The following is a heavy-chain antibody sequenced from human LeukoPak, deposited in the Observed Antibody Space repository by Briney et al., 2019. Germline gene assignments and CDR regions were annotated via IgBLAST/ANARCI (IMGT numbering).Heavy chain of an antibody. D-gene: IGHD3-10*01. CDR2: INTNTGNP. CDR1: GYTFTSYA. Sequence: ASVKVSCKASGYTFTSYAMNWVRQAPGQGLEWMGWINTNTGNPTYAQGFTGRFVFSLDTSVSTAYLQISSLKAEDTAVYYCAREAAGRLWFGELFRDYYYGMDVWGQGTTVTVSS. J-gene: IGHJ6*02. CDR3: AREAAGRLWFGELFRDYYYGMDV. V-gene: IGHV7-4-1*02.